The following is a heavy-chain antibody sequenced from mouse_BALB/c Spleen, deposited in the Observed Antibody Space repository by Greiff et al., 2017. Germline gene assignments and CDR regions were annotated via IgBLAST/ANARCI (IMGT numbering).Heavy chain of an antibody. V-gene: IGHV10-1*02. CDR2: IRSKSNNYAT. J-gene: IGHJ2*01. CDR3: VRNYYFDY. Sequence: EVHLVESGGGLVQPKGSLKLSCAASGFTFNTYAMNWVRQAPGKGLEWVARIRSKSNNYATYYADSVKDRFTISRDDSQSMLYLQMNNLKTEDTGMYYCVRNYYFDYWGQGTTLTVSS. CDR1: GFTFNTYA.